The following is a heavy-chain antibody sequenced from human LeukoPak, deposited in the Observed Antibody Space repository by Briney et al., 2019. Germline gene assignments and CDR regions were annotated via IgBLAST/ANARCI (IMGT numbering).Heavy chain of an antibody. CDR1: VYTFTIYG. D-gene: IGHD2-2*01. CDR2: ISAYNGNT. Sequence: EASVNVSCTASVYTFTIYGISWVRPAPGQGLEWMGWISAYNGNTNYAQKLQGRVTMTTDTSTSTAYMELRSLRSDDTAVYYCARDHLRYCSSTSCSCFDYWGQGTLVTVSS. V-gene: IGHV1-18*01. CDR3: ARDHLRYCSSTSCSCFDY. J-gene: IGHJ4*02.